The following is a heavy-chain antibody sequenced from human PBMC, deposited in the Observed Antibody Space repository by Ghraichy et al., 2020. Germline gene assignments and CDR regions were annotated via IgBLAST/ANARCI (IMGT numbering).Heavy chain of an antibody. J-gene: IGHJ4*02. CDR3: ARLSGSSFIDY. CDR2: IYPGDSAI. V-gene: IGHV5-51*01. Sequence: KVSCKGSGYTFTTYWIVWVRQMPGKGLECMGIIYPGDSAIRYSPSFQGQVTISADKSINTASLQWSSLKASDTAMYYCARLSGSSFIDYWGQGTLVTVSS. D-gene: IGHD1-26*01. CDR1: GYTFTTYW.